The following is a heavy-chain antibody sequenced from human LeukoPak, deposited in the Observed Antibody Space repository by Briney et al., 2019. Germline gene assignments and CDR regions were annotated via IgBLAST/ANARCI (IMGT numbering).Heavy chain of an antibody. D-gene: IGHD5-18*01. Sequence: GGSLRLSCAASGFNFSSYWMHWVRQAPGKGLVWISRINYDGTTTSYADSVKGRFTISRDNAKNTLYLQMNSLRTEDTAVYYCARDAPGNTALDYWGQGTLVTVSS. V-gene: IGHV3-74*01. J-gene: IGHJ4*02. CDR3: ARDAPGNTALDY. CDR2: INYDGTTT. CDR1: GFNFSSYW.